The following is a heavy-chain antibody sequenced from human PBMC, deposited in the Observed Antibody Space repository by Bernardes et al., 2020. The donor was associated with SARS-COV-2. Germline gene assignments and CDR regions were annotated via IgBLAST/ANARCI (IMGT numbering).Heavy chain of an antibody. D-gene: IGHD2-2*01. CDR3: AKGAGDCSSTSCSWGYYYYGMDV. CDR2: ISGSGGST. CDR1: GFTFSSYA. V-gene: IGHV3-23*01. J-gene: IGHJ6*02. Sequence: GGSLRLSCAASGFTFSSYAMSWVRQAPGKGLEWVSAISGSGGSTYYADSVKGRFTISRDNSKNTLYLQMNSLRAEDTAVYYCAKGAGDCSSTSCSWGYYYYGMDVWGQGTTGTVSS.